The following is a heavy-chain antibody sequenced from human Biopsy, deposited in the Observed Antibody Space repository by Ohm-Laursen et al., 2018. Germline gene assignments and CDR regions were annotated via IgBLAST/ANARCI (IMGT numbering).Heavy chain of an antibody. CDR1: GSPFSDNY. CDR2: ISDGGTTI. CDR3: ARDTRWSPYGMDV. D-gene: IGHD4-23*01. Sequence: SLRLSCACSGSPFSDNYMRWIRHRPRQGLDRVSYISDGGTTIYYADSVKGRFTISRDNAKKSLYLQMNSLRAEDTAVYYCARDTRWSPYGMDVWGQGTTVTVSS. V-gene: IGHV3-11*01. J-gene: IGHJ6*02.